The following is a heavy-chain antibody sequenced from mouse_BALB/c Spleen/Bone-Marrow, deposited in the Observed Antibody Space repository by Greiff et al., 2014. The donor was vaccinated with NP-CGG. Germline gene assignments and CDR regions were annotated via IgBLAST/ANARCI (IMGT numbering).Heavy chain of an antibody. CDR2: ISSGSSTN. J-gene: IGHJ3*01. V-gene: IGHV5-17*02. CDR1: GFTFSSFG. Sequence: EVQLQQSGGGLVQPGGSRKLSCAASGFTFSSFGMHWVRQAPEKGLEWVAYISSGSSTNYYANTVKGRSTISRDNPKNTLFLQMTSLRSEDTAMYYCARGDLLRGFAYWGQGTLVTVSA. D-gene: IGHD1-1*01. CDR3: ARGDLLRGFAY.